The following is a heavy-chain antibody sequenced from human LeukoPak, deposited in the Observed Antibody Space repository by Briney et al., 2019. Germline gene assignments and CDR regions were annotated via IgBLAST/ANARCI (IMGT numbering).Heavy chain of an antibody. CDR1: GGSFSGYY. V-gene: IGHV4-34*01. CDR2: INHSGST. J-gene: IGHJ6*02. Sequence: SETLSLTCAVYGGSFSGYYWSWIRQPPGKGLEWIGEINHSGSTNYNPSLKSRVTISVDTSKNQSSLKLSSVTAADTAVYYCARGPRYYDSSGYYSFHYYGMDVWGQGTTVTVSS. D-gene: IGHD3-22*01. CDR3: ARGPRYYDSSGYYSFHYYGMDV.